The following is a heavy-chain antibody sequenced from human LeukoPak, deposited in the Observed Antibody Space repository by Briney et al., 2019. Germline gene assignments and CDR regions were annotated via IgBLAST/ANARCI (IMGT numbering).Heavy chain of an antibody. D-gene: IGHD3-22*01. CDR2: MNPNSGNT. CDR3: ARGLLRAYDSSGYYFY. CDR1: GYTFTSYD. Sequence: ASVKVSCKASGYTFTSYDINWVRQATGQGLEWMGWMNPNSGNTGYAQKFQGRVTMTRNTSISTAYMELSSLRSEDTAVYYCARGLLRAYDSSGYYFYWGQGTLVTVSS. J-gene: IGHJ4*02. V-gene: IGHV1-8*01.